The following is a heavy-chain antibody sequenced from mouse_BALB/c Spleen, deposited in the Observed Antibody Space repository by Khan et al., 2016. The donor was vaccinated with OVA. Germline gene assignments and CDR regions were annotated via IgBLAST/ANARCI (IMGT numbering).Heavy chain of an antibody. CDR2: IWSGGST. J-gene: IGHJ3*01. CDR1: GFSLTTYG. D-gene: IGHD2-4*01. V-gene: IGHV2-2*02. CDR3: ARNYDYDEGLAY. Sequence: QVQLQQSGPGLVKPSQSLTITCTVSGFSLTTYGVHWVRQSPGKGLEWVGVIWSGGSTDYNAAFISRLSISKDNSKSKVFFKMNSLQANDTDLYYCARNYDYDEGLAYWGQGTLVTVSA.